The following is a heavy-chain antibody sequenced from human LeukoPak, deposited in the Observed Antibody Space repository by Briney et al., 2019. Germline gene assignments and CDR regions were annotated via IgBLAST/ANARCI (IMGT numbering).Heavy chain of an antibody. CDR3: AVDSSGFRPIDY. D-gene: IGHD3-22*01. CDR2: ISASGAST. Sequence: RPGGSLRLSCAASGFTFRNYAMSWVRQAPGKGLEWVSTISASGASTGYADSVKGRFTISRDNAKNSLYLQMNSLGAEDTAVYYCAVDSSGFRPIDYWGQGTLVTVSS. J-gene: IGHJ4*02. CDR1: GFTFRNYA. V-gene: IGHV3-23*01.